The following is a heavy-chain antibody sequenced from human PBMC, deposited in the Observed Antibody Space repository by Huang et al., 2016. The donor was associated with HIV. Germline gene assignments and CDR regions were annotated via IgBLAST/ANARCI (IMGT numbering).Heavy chain of an antibody. Sequence: QVQLVQSGTEVKRSGASVKVSCKVSGYTLTELSMHWVRQAPGKGLEWMGGLEPEDGETIYAQKFQGRITMTEDTSTDTAYMELSSLRSEDTAVYYCATRMDRCERYVDTAVQFDYWGQGTLVTVSS. J-gene: IGHJ4*02. CDR1: GYTLTELS. D-gene: IGHD5-18*01. CDR3: ATRMDRCERYVDTAVQFDY. CDR2: LEPEDGET. V-gene: IGHV1-24*01.